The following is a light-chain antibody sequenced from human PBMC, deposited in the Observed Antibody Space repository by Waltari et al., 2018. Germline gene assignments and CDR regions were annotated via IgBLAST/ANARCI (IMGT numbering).Light chain of an antibody. Sequence: QSALTHPPSASGSPGQSDSTSFSGARWDVVAYKSGSCYQQHPGRAPKVIMYEVDKRPSGVPDRFSGSKSGTTASLTISGLKVEDEADYYCTSYGGTNNFLFGSGTKVTV. CDR2: EVD. CDR1: RWDVVAYKS. J-gene: IGLJ1*01. CDR3: TSYGGTNNFL. V-gene: IGLV2-8*01.